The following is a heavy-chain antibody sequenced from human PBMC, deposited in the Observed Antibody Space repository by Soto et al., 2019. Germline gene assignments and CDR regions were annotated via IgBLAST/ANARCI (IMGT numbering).Heavy chain of an antibody. CDR1: GGSFSGYY. CDR2: INHSGST. V-gene: IGHV4-34*01. Sequence: SETLSLTCAVYGGSFSGYYWSWIRQPPGKGLEWIGEINHSGSTNYNPSLKSRVTISVDTSKNQFSLKLSSVTAADTAVYYCARGGLLWFGESSAWFDPWGQGTLVTLSS. D-gene: IGHD3-10*01. CDR3: ARGGLLWFGESSAWFDP. J-gene: IGHJ5*02.